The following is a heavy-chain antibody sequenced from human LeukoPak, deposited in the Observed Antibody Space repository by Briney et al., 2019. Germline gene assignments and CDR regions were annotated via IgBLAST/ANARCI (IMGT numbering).Heavy chain of an antibody. Sequence: GGSLRLSCAASGFTFSSYSMNWVRQAPGKGLEWVSYISSSSSTIYYADSVKGRFTISRDNAKNSLYLQMNSLRAEDTAVYYCARVPHYHHGMDVWGQGATVTVSS. CDR1: GFTFSSYS. CDR2: ISSSSSTI. CDR3: ARVPHYHHGMDV. J-gene: IGHJ6*02. V-gene: IGHV3-48*01.